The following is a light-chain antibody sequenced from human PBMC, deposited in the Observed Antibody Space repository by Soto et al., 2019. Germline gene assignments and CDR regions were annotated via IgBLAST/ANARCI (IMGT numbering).Light chain of an antibody. CDR3: ASYAGSNTWI. CDR1: NNDIGAYDY. V-gene: IGLV2-8*01. J-gene: IGLJ2*01. Sequence: QSALTQPPSASGSLGQSVTFSCTGTNNDIGAYDYVSWFQQHPGTAPHLIIYEVNKRPAGVPDRFSGSKSGNTASLTVSGLQAEDEAAFHCASYAGSNTWIFGGGTQLTVL. CDR2: EVN.